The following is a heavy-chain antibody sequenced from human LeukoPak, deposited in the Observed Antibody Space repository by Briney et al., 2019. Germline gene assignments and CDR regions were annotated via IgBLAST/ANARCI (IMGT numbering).Heavy chain of an antibody. CDR2: IYTSGST. CDR1: GGSISSYY. CDR3: ARPGYYGSENFYYDAFDI. D-gene: IGHD3-10*01. Sequence: PSETLSLTCTVSGGSISSYYWSWIRQPAGKGLEWIGRIYTSGSTNYNPSLKSRVTMSVDTSKNQFSLKLSSVTAADTAVYYCARPGYYGSENFYYDAFDIWGQGTMVTVSS. V-gene: IGHV4-4*07. J-gene: IGHJ3*02.